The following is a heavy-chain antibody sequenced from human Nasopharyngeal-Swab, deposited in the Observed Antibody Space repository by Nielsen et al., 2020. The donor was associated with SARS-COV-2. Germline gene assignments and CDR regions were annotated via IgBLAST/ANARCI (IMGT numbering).Heavy chain of an antibody. J-gene: IGHJ4*02. V-gene: IGHV1-2*06. CDR2: INPNSGGT. Sequence: WVRQAPGQGLEWMGRINPNSGGTSYAQKFQGRVTMTRDTSISTAYMELSRLRSDDTAVYYCASWGSSSGAFDYWGQGTLVTVSS. CDR3: ASWGSSSGAFDY. D-gene: IGHD6-6*01.